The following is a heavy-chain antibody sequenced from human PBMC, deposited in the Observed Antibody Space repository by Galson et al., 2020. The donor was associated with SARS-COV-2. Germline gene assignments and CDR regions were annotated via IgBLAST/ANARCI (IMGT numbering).Heavy chain of an antibody. D-gene: IGHD3-10*01. J-gene: IGHJ6*02. V-gene: IGHV3-11*06. CDR2: ISTSGTHT. CDR3: ARERAWGEFGECSGMDV. CDR1: GFTFRDYY. Sequence: GESLKISCAASGFTFRDYYMNWIRQAPGKGLEWLSYISTSGTHTSYADSVKGRFTISRDNAKNSLDLQMNSLRVDDTAVYYCARERAWGEFGECSGMDVWGQGTTVTVSS.